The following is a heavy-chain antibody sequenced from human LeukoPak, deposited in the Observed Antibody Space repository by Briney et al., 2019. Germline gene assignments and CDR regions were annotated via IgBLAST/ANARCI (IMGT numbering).Heavy chain of an antibody. D-gene: IGHD6-13*01. Sequence: ASETLSLTCTVSAGSISSSSYYWGWLRQPPGKGLEWIGSIYYSGSTYYNPSLKSRVTISVDTSKNQFSLKLSSVTAADTAVYYCASRAAAGTFPFDYGGQGKLVNVSS. V-gene: IGHV4-39*01. J-gene: IGHJ4*02. CDR3: ASRAAAGTFPFDY. CDR1: AGSISSSSYY. CDR2: IYYSGST.